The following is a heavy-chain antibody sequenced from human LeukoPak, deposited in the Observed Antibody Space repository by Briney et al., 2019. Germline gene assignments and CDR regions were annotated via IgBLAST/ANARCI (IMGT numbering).Heavy chain of an antibody. D-gene: IGHD2-8*01. Sequence: GGSLRLSCAASGFTFSSYSMNWVRQAPGKGLEWVAYISSSSSTIYYADSVKGRFTISRDNAKNSLYLQMNSLRAEDTAVYYCAKELKGYGMDVWGQGTTVTVSS. CDR3: AKELKGYGMDV. V-gene: IGHV3-48*04. J-gene: IGHJ6*02. CDR2: ISSSSSTI. CDR1: GFTFSSYS.